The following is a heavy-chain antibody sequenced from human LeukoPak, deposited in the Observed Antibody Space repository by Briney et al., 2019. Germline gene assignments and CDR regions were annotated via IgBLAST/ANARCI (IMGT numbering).Heavy chain of an antibody. Sequence: SSETLSLACAVSSYSISSGYFWGWIRQPPGKGLEWIGSIYHCGSTYYNPSLRSRLTISVDTSKNQFSLKLTSVTAADTAEYYCARVHMITVPTGFFFDFWGQGTLVTVSS. CDR1: SYSISSGYF. V-gene: IGHV4-38-2*01. CDR3: ARVHMITVPTGFFFDF. J-gene: IGHJ4*02. D-gene: IGHD4-17*01. CDR2: IYHCGST.